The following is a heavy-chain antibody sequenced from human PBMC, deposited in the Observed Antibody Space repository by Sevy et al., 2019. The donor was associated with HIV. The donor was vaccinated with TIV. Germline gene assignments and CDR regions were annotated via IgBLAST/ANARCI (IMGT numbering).Heavy chain of an antibody. V-gene: IGHV3-23*01. D-gene: IGHD3-22*01. CDR3: AKDDAMIVVVIPFDY. J-gene: IGHJ4*02. CDR1: GFTFSSYA. Sequence: GGSLRLSCAASGFTFSSYAMSWVRQAPGKGLEWVSAISGSGGSTYYADSVKGRFTISRDNSKNTLYLQMNSLRAEDTAVYYCAKDDAMIVVVIPFDYWGQGTLVTVSS. CDR2: ISGSGGST.